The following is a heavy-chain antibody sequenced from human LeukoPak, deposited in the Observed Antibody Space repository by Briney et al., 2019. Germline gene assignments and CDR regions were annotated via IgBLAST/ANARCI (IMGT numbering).Heavy chain of an antibody. V-gene: IGHV3-23*01. D-gene: IGHD2/OR15-2a*01. CDR1: GFTFSSFV. J-gene: IGHJ4*02. CDR3: TADLYVSSTYCHDY. Sequence: GGSLRLSCAASGFTFSSFVFNWVRQGPGKGLEWVSVISSSGNNTYNADSVKGRFTISRDNSKNTLYLQMNSLKTEDTAMYYCTADLYVSSTYCHDYWGQGTLVTVSS. CDR2: ISSSGNNT.